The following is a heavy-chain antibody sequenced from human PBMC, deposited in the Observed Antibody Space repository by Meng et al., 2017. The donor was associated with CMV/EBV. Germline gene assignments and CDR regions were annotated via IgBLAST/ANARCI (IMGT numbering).Heavy chain of an antibody. J-gene: IGHJ4*02. CDR1: GYTFTGYY. V-gene: IGHV1-2*02. D-gene: IGHD5-12*01. CDR3: ARGSGYDYVFDY. CDR2: INPNSGGT. Sequence: ASVKVSCKASGYTFTGYYMHWVRQAPGQGLEWMGWINPNSGGTNYAQKFQGRVTMTRDTSISTAYMELRRLRSDDTAVYYCARGSGYDYVFDYWGQGTLVTVSS.